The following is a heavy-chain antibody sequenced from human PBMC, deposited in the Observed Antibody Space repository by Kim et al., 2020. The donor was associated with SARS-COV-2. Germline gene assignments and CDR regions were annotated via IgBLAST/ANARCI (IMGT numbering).Heavy chain of an antibody. J-gene: IGHJ4*02. CDR2: INHSGSN. CDR1: GGSFSGYY. CDR3: ARGGGYSYGAIDY. Sequence: SETLSLTCAVYGGSFSGYYWSWIRQPPGKGLEWIGEINHSGSNNYNQSLKSRVTISVDTSKNQFSLKLSSVTGADTAVYYCARGGGYSYGAIDYWGQGTLVTVS. D-gene: IGHD5-18*01. V-gene: IGHV4-34*01.